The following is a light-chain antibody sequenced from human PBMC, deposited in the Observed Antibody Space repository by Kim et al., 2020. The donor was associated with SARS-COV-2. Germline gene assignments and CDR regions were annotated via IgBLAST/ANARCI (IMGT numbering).Light chain of an antibody. CDR2: TDS. Sequence: PGRTASSTCSGDRLGDKYASWYQQKPGQSPVLVIYTDSRRPSGIPERFSGSNSGNTATLTISGTQAIDEADYYCQAWDNNNGVFGGGTQLTVL. CDR3: QAWDNNNGV. V-gene: IGLV3-1*01. CDR1: RLGDKY. J-gene: IGLJ3*02.